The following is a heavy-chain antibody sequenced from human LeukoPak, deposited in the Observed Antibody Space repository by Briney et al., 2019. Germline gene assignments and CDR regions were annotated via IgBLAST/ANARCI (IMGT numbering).Heavy chain of an antibody. Sequence: HSGGSLRLSCAASGFTFSSYGMHWVRQAPGKGLEWVAFIRYDGSNKYYADSVKGRFTISRDNSKNTLYLQMNSLRAEDTAVYYCAKKGARSGSPGNWFDPWGQGTLVTVSS. D-gene: IGHD1-26*01. CDR3: AKKGARSGSPGNWFDP. CDR2: IRYDGSNK. J-gene: IGHJ5*02. CDR1: GFTFSSYG. V-gene: IGHV3-30*02.